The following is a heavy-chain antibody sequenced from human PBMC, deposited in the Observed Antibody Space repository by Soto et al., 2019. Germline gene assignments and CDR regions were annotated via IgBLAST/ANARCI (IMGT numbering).Heavy chain of an antibody. CDR1: GFTFSNAW. CDR3: TTGALYYYYYGMDV. CDR2: IKSKTDGGTT. V-gene: IGHV3-15*01. J-gene: IGHJ6*02. Sequence: PGGSLRLSCAASGFTFSNAWMSWVRQAPGKGLEWVGRIKSKTDGGTTDYAALVKGRFTISRDDSKNTLYLQMNSLKTEDTAVYYCTTGALYYYYYGMDVWGQGTTVTVSS.